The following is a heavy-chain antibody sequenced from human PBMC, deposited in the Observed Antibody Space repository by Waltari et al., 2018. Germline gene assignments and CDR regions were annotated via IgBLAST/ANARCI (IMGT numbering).Heavy chain of an antibody. CDR2: ISGSGGST. CDR3: AKDGYCSGGSCYLDWYFDL. J-gene: IGHJ2*01. CDR1: GFTFSSYA. V-gene: IGHV3-23*01. D-gene: IGHD2-15*01. Sequence: EVQLLESGGGLVQPGGSLRLSCAASGFTFSSYAMSWVRQAPGKGLEWVSAISGSGGSTYYADSVKGRFTISRDNSKNTLYLQMNSLRAEDTAVYYCAKDGYCSGGSCYLDWYFDLWGRGTLVTVSS.